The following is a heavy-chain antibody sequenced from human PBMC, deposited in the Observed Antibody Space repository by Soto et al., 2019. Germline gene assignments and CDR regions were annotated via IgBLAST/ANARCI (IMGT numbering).Heavy chain of an antibody. D-gene: IGHD7-27*01. CDR1: GFTFSSYG. Sequence: QVQLVESGGGVVQPGRSLRLSCAASGFTFSSYGMHWVRQAPGKGLEWVAVIWYDGSNKYYADSVKGRFTISRDNSKNTLYLQMNSLRAEDTAVYYCARDRNVVLGYYGMDVWGQGTTVTVSS. CDR3: ARDRNVVLGYYGMDV. CDR2: IWYDGSNK. V-gene: IGHV3-33*01. J-gene: IGHJ6*02.